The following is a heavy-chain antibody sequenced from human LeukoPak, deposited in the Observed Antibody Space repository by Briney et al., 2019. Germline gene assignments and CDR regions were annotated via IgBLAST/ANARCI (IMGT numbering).Heavy chain of an antibody. V-gene: IGHV3-23*05. Sequence: GGSLRLSCTASGFIFRDYVMSWVRQAPGKGPEWVAAIWRTGDWTHYVDSVKGRFTISRDNSKNTLYLQMNRLRDADTAIYYCAKDRHDYGDYAFDSWGQGTLVTVSS. D-gene: IGHD4-17*01. CDR2: IWRTGDWT. CDR3: AKDRHDYGDYAFDS. J-gene: IGHJ4*02. CDR1: GFIFRDYV.